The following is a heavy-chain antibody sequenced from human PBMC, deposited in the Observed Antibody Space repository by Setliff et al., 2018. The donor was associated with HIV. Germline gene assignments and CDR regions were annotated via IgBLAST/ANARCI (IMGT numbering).Heavy chain of an antibody. CDR2: INSNNGGT. J-gene: IGHJ5*01. CDR3: ARDRLYCSRGSCYPNWFDS. CDR1: GYTFTAYY. D-gene: IGHD2-15*01. V-gene: IGHV1-2*02. Sequence: ASVKVSCKASGYTFTAYYIHWVRQAPGQGLEWMGWINSNNGGTKYAQNFQGRVTLTRDASITTAYMELNSLRSDDTATYYCARDRLYCSRGSCYPNWFDSWGQGTLVTVSS.